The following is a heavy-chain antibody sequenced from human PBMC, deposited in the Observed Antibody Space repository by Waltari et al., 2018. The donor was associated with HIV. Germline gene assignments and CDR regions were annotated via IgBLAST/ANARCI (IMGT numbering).Heavy chain of an antibody. CDR1: GFMFTSSY. CDR3: ARDRLQYSYYGMDV. J-gene: IGHJ6*02. D-gene: IGHD4-4*01. V-gene: IGHV1-46*01. CDR2: WNPGEGAT. Sequence: QVQLVQSGALMEKPGASMKVSCRPSGFMFTSSYIHWVRQATGQGLEWWGSWNPGEGATNYAEKVQGRVTLTRDTSTSTVYMELGSLTSEDTAVYYCARDRLQYSYYGMDVWGQGTTVIVSS.